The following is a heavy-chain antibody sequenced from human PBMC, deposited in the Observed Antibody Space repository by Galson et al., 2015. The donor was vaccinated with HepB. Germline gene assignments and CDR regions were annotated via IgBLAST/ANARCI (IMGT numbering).Heavy chain of an antibody. Sequence: SVKVSCKASGYTFTGYYMHRVRQAPGQGLEWMGGIIPIFGTANYAQKFQGRVTITADESTSTAYMELSSLKSEDTAVYYCARGDTMDIVVVPAAMSYYYGMDVWGQGTTVTVSS. D-gene: IGHD2-2*03. V-gene: IGHV1-69*13. CDR1: GYTFTGYY. CDR2: IIPIFGTA. CDR3: ARGDTMDIVVVPAAMSYYYGMDV. J-gene: IGHJ6*02.